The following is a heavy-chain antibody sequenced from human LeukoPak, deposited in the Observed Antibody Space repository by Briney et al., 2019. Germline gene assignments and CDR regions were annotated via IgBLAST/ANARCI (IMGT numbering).Heavy chain of an antibody. D-gene: IGHD6-13*01. CDR3: ARVDGGSWSGWFDP. CDR2: IYNSGSA. V-gene: IGHV4-39*01. J-gene: IGHJ5*02. Sequence: SETLSLTCTVSGGSISSSSYYWGWIRQPPGKGLEWIGNIYNSGSAYYNPSLKSRVTISVDTSKNQFSLKLSSVTAADTAVYYCARVDGGSWSGWFDPWGQGTLVTVSS. CDR1: GGSISSSSYY.